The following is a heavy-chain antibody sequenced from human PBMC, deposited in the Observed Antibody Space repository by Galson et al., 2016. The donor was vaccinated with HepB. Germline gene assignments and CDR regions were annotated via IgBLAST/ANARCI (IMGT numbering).Heavy chain of an antibody. CDR3: ARGPTVVRGLIRYYYYYGMDV. Sequence: SETLSLTCVVYGGSFNDYSWSWIRQPPGKGLEWLGEINHSGSTIYNPSLKSRITISVDTSRNQFSLRLSSVTAADTAVYYCARGPTVVRGLIRYYYYYGMDVWGRGTTVTVSS. CDR2: INHSGST. J-gene: IGHJ6*02. CDR1: GGSFNDYS. V-gene: IGHV4-34*01. D-gene: IGHD3-10*01.